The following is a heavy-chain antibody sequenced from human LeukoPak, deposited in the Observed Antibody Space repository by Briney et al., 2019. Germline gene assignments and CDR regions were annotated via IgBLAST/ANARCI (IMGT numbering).Heavy chain of an antibody. J-gene: IGHJ4*02. CDR1: GGTFSSYA. D-gene: IGHD3-10*01. CDR3: AREAGSGSYAAF. CDR2: ITPIFGTA. Sequence: SVKVSCKASGGTFSSYAISWVRQAPGQGLEWMGGITPIFGTANYAQKFQGRVTITADESTSTAYMELSSLRSEDTAVYYCAREAGSGSYAAFWGQGTLVTVSS. V-gene: IGHV1-69*13.